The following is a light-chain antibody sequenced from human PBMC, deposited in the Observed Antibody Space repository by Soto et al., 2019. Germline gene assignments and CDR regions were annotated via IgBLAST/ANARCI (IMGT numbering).Light chain of an antibody. CDR3: QHYNSYSEA. CDR2: AGT. Sequence: IQLTQSPSSLSASVGDRVTITCRASQDINSYLAWYQQKPGKAPNLLIYAGTSLQSGVPSRFSGSGSGTEFTLTISSLQPDDFATYYCQHYNSYSEAFGQGTKVELK. V-gene: IGKV1-9*01. J-gene: IGKJ1*01. CDR1: QDINSY.